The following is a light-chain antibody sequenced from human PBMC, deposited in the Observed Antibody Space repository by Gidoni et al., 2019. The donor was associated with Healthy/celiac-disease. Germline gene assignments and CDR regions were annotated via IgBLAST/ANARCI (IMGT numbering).Light chain of an antibody. Sequence: IQMTQSPSTLSESVGARVTITCRASQSISSWLAWYQQKPGKAPKLLSYKASSLESGVPSRFSGSGSGTEFTLTISSLQPDDFATYYCQQYNSYTWTFGQGTKVEIK. J-gene: IGKJ1*01. CDR1: QSISSW. V-gene: IGKV1-5*03. CDR3: QQYNSYTWT. CDR2: KAS.